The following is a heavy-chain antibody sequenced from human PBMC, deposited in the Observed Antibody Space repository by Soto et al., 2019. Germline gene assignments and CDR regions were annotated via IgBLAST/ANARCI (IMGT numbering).Heavy chain of an antibody. CDR1: GGTFSGYA. Sequence: GASVKVSCKASGGTFSGYAISWVRQAPGQGLEWMGGIIPIFGTANYAQKFQGRVTITADESTSTAYMELSSLRSEDTAVYYCATRDVDIVATRLTLYYFDYWGQGTLVTVSS. D-gene: IGHD5-12*01. CDR3: ATRDVDIVATRLTLYYFDY. J-gene: IGHJ4*02. V-gene: IGHV1-69*13. CDR2: IIPIFGTA.